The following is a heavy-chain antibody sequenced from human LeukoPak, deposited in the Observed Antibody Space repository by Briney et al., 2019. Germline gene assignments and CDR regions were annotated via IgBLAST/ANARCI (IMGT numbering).Heavy chain of an antibody. CDR3: ATDHYLSLFAFDY. Sequence: ASVKVSCKVSGNTLTEVFIHWVRQAPGKGLEWMGGFDPEDVETIYARKFQGRVTLTEDTSTDTAYMELSSLRSDDTAVYYCATDHYLSLFAFDYWGQGTLVTVSS. J-gene: IGHJ4*02. CDR1: GNTLTEVF. CDR2: FDPEDVET. D-gene: IGHD2-21*01. V-gene: IGHV1-24*01.